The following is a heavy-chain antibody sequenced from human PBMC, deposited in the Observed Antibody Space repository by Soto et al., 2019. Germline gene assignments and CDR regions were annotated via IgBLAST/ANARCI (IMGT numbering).Heavy chain of an antibody. D-gene: IGHD3-22*01. CDR2: ISPMFGTA. Sequence: ASVKVSCKASGGTFTNYDFSWVRQAPGQGLEWMGGISPMFGTANYAQKFQGRVTITADESTSTAYMDLSSLTSEDTAVYYCARRVLNYYDSSGVHSSTFDMWGQGTMVTVSS. CDR3: ARRVLNYYDSSGVHSSTFDM. J-gene: IGHJ3*02. CDR1: GGTFTNYD. V-gene: IGHV1-69*13.